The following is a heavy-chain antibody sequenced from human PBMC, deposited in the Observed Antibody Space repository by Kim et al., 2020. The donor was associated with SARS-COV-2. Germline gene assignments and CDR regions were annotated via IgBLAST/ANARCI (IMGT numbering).Heavy chain of an antibody. Sequence: SETLSLTCTVSGDSISGSRDFWGWLRQPPGKGLDWIGTILYTGSTYYTPSFKSRVTISVDTSKNQFSLKLTSVTAADTAVYYCARHKRPQALGPDYWGQGTLVTVSS. V-gene: IGHV4-39*01. CDR1: GDSISGSRDF. CDR2: ILYTGST. CDR3: ARHKRPQALGPDY. J-gene: IGHJ4*02.